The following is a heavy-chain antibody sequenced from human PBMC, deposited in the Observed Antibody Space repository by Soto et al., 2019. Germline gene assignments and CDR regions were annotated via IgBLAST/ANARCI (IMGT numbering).Heavy chain of an antibody. CDR1: GYTFTSYY. CDR3: ARGPVLRFLEWLLSPSVFDY. CDR2: INPSGGST. J-gene: IGHJ4*02. Sequence: ASVKVSCKASGYTFTSYYMHWVRQAPGQGLEWMGIINPSGGSTSYAQKFQGRVTMTRDTSTSTVYMELSSLRSEDTAVYYCARGPVLRFLEWLLSPSVFDYWGQGTLVNVSS. V-gene: IGHV1-46*03. D-gene: IGHD3-3*01.